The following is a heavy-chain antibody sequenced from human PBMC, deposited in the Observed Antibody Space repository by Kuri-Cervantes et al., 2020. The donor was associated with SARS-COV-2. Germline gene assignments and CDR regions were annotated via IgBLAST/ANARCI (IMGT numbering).Heavy chain of an antibody. CDR1: GFTVSSNY. D-gene: IGHD6-19*01. V-gene: IGHV3-66*02. CDR2: IYSGGST. CDR3: ARDQGIAVAGTFDY. J-gene: IGHJ4*02. Sequence: GGSLRLSCAASGFTVSSNYMSWVRQAPGKGLEWVSVIYSGGSTYYADSVKGRFTISRDNSKNTLYLQMNSLRAEDTAVYYCARDQGIAVAGTFDYWVQGTRVTVSS.